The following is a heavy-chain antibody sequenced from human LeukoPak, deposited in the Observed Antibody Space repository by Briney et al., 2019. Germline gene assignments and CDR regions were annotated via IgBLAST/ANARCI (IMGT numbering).Heavy chain of an antibody. J-gene: IGHJ4*02. Sequence: GGSLRLSCAASGFTVSSNYMSWVRQAPGKGLEWVSVIYSGGSTYYTDSVKGRFTISRDISKNTLYLQMNSLRAEDTAVYYCARVRHGDYVDYWGQGTLVTVSS. D-gene: IGHD4-17*01. CDR2: IYSGGST. V-gene: IGHV3-53*01. CDR1: GFTVSSNY. CDR3: ARVRHGDYVDY.